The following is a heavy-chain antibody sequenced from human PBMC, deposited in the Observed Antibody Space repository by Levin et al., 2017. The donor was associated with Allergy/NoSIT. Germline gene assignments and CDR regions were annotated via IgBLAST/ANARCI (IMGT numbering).Heavy chain of an antibody. V-gene: IGHV3-23*01. CDR3: AKMPPYDFWNNYYMDV. CDR1: GFVFTSYA. J-gene: IGHJ6*03. Sequence: SCVASGFVFTSYAMTWVRQAPGKGLEWVSTISGNGKNTYYADSVKDRFTISRDNSRNTLHLQMHSLRADDTAIYYCAKMPPYDFWNNYYMDVWGKGTTVTVSS. CDR2: ISGNGKNT. D-gene: IGHD3/OR15-3a*01.